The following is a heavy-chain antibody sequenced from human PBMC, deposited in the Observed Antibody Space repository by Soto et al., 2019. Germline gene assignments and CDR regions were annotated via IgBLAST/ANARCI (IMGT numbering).Heavy chain of an antibody. V-gene: IGHV1-2*04. D-gene: IGHD3-10*01. J-gene: IGHJ6*02. Sequence: ASVKVSCKASGYTFTGYYMHWVRQAPGQGLEWMGWINPNSGGTNYAQKFQGWVTMTRDTSISTAYMELSRLRSDDTAVYYCARGDTMVRGVSIYYYYHGMDVWGQGTTVTVSS. CDR3: ARGDTMVRGVSIYYYYHGMDV. CDR2: INPNSGGT. CDR1: GYTFTGYY.